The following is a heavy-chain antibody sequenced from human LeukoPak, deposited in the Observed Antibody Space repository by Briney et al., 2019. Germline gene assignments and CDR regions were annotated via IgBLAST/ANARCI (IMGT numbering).Heavy chain of an antibody. D-gene: IGHD3-22*01. V-gene: IGHV1-2*02. CDR3: AKARWLSDDAFDI. J-gene: IGHJ3*02. Sequence: GASVKVSCKASGYTFTGYYIHWVRQAPGQGLEWMGWINPNSGGTNFAQKFQGRVTMTRDTSISTAYMELSRLRSDDTAVYYCAKARWLSDDAFDIWGQGTMVTVSS. CDR1: GYTFTGYY. CDR2: INPNSGGT.